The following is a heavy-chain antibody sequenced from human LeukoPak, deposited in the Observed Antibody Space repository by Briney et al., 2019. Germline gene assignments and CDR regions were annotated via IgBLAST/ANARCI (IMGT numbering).Heavy chain of an antibody. J-gene: IGHJ4*02. V-gene: IGHV6-1*01. Sequence: SQTLSLTCAISGDTVSSNSAAWNWIKQSPSRGLEWLGRTYFRSKWYNDYAESVKGRISINPDTSKNQFSLQLNSVNPEDTAVYYCANFYLDNWSQGSLVTVSS. CDR1: GDTVSSNSAA. CDR2: TYFRSKWYN. D-gene: IGHD2/OR15-2a*01. CDR3: ANFYLDN.